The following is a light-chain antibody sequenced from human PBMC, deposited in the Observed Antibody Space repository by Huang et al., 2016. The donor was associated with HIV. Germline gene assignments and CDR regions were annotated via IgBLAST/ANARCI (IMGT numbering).Light chain of an antibody. CDR1: QTISTF. CDR3: QQTSSVPLT. V-gene: IGKV1-39*01. Sequence: DIQMTQSPSSLSASVGDRISITCRASQTISTFLNWYQQKPGKAPKLLIYAASNLQSGVSSRFSGTGSGTLFTLTVTCLLPDDFATYFCQQTSSVPLTFGGGTKVEMK. J-gene: IGKJ4*01. CDR2: AAS.